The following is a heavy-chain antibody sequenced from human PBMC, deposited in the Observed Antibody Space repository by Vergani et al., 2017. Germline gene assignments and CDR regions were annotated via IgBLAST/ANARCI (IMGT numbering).Heavy chain of an antibody. CDR2: SYNSGNG. V-gene: IGHV4-39*01. Sequence: QMQLQESGPGLVKASETLSLTCNVSGDSIISRSYYWGWIRQPPGKGLEWIGSSYNSGNGDSSSSLKSRVTISADTSKNQFSLRLTSVTAADTAVYYCASGKYYSDSTSHFRGRYFDVWGRGTLVTVPS. D-gene: IGHD3-16*01. CDR3: ASGKYYSDSTSHFRGRYFDV. J-gene: IGHJ2*01. CDR1: GDSIISRSYY.